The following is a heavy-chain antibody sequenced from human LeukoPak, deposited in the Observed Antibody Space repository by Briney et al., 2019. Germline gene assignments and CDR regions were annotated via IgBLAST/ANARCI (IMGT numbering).Heavy chain of an antibody. CDR1: GGTFSSYA. CDR3: ARGRVHFWSGYRVYFDY. V-gene: IGHV1-69*05. CDR2: IIPIFGTA. J-gene: IGHJ4*02. Sequence: SVKVSCKASGGTFSSYAISWVRQAPGQGLEWMGRIIPIFGTANYAQKFQGRVTITTDESTSTAYMELSSLRSEDTAVYYCARGRVHFWSGYRVYFDYWGQGTLVTVSS. D-gene: IGHD3-3*02.